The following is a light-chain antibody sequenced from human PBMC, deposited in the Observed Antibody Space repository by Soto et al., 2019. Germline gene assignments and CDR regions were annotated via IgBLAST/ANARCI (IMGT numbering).Light chain of an antibody. J-gene: IGKJ1*01. CDR1: QSVSSSY. CDR2: GAS. CDR3: QQYDASPRS. Sequence: EIVLTQSPGTLSLSLRERATLYFRASQSVSSSYLAWYQHKPGQSPRLLIYGASSRAPGISDRFSGSGSGTDFTLTISRLDPEDFAVYYCQQYDASPRSFHQETQVEV. V-gene: IGKV3-20*01.